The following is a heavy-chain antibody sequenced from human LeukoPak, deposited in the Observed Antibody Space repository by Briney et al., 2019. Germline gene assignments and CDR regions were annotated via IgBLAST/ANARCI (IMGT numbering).Heavy chain of an antibody. V-gene: IGHV3-48*04. J-gene: IGHJ4*02. D-gene: IGHD3-10*01. CDR1: GFTFGGYS. Sequence: GGSLRLSCAASGFTFGGYSMNWVRQAPGKGLGWVSYISSSSTTIYYADSVKGRFTISRDNAKNSLYLQMNSLRAEDTAVYYCAQSHLWFGEFQFDDWGQGTLVTVSS. CDR3: AQSHLWFGEFQFDD. CDR2: ISSSSTTI.